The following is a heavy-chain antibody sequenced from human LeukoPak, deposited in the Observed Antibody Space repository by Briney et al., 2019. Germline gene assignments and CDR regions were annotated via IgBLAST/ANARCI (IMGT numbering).Heavy chain of an antibody. CDR1: GYTLTELS. V-gene: IGHV1-24*01. Sequence: VASVKVSCKVSGYTLTELSMHWVRQAPGKGLEWMGGFDPEDGETIYAQKFQGRVTMTEDTSTDTAYMELSSLRSEDTAVYYCATEGRLAMARYYYYGMDVWGQGTTVTVSS. CDR3: ATEGRLAMARYYYYGMDV. CDR2: FDPEDGET. J-gene: IGHJ6*02. D-gene: IGHD5-18*01.